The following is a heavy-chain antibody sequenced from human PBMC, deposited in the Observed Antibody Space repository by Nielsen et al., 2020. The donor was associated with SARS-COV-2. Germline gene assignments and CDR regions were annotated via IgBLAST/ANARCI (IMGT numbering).Heavy chain of an antibody. Sequence: GESLKISCVASGFTFSGSAMHWVRQASGKGLEWVGRIRSYANEYATAYAVSVKGRFTISRDDSQNTLYLQMNSLRAEDTAVYYCARLPHGYSYGRYYYHGLDVWGQGTTVTVS. CDR1: GFTFSGSA. J-gene: IGHJ6*02. D-gene: IGHD5-18*01. CDR3: ARLPHGYSYGRYYYHGLDV. V-gene: IGHV3-73*01. CDR2: IRSYANEYAT.